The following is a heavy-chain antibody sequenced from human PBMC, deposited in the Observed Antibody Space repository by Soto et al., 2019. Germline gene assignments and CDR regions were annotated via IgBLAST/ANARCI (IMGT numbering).Heavy chain of an antibody. Sequence: PGGSLRLSCAASGFTFRIYSMNWVRQAPGKGLEWVSYISSTSGTIYYSDSVKGRFTISRDNAKNSLYLQMNSLRAEDTAVYYCAKGPLPVTVVPAGGMDVWGQGTTVTVSS. V-gene: IGHV3-48*01. J-gene: IGHJ6*02. CDR2: ISSTSGTI. D-gene: IGHD2-2*01. CDR1: GFTFRIYS. CDR3: AKGPLPVTVVPAGGMDV.